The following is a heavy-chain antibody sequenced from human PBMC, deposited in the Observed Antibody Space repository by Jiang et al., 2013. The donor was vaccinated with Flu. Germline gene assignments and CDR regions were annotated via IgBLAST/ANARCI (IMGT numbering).Heavy chain of an antibody. V-gene: IGHV1-18*01. CDR3: ARSYSSAATLGY. J-gene: IGHJ4*02. D-gene: IGHD6-25*01. CDR2: ISAYNGNT. Sequence: EWMGWISAYNGNTNYAQKLQGRVTMTTDTSTSTAYMELRGLRSDDTAVYYCARSYSSAATLGYWGQGTLVTVSS.